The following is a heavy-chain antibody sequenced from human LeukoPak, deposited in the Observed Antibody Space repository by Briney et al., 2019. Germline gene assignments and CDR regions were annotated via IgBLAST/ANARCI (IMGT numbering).Heavy chain of an antibody. CDR1: GFTFGDDA. Sequence: GGSLRLSCTAAGFTFGDDAISWVRQVPGKGLEWVGFIRSKDYGGTAEYAASVKGRFTLSRDDSESIAYLQMNSLKTEDTAVYYCTRFGIESRNSSFFAYWGQGTLVTVSS. CDR2: IRSKDYGGTA. D-gene: IGHD6-6*01. CDR3: TRFGIESRNSSFFAY. J-gene: IGHJ4*02. V-gene: IGHV3-49*04.